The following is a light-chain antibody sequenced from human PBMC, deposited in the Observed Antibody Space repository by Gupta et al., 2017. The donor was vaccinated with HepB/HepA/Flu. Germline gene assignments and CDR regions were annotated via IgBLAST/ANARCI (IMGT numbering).Light chain of an antibody. CDR3: GSWDSSLSAVV. J-gene: IGLJ3*02. Sequence: QAVLTQPPSVSAAPGQKVTISSSGSSSNIGNNYVSWYQQVPGTAPKLLIYGNNNRPSGIPDRFSGSKSGTSATLGITGLQTGDEADYFCGSWDSSLSAVVFGGGTKLTGL. V-gene: IGLV1-51*01. CDR2: GNN. CDR1: SSNIGNNY.